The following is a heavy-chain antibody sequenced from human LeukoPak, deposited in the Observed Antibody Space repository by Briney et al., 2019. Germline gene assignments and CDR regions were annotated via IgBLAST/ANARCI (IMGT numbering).Heavy chain of an antibody. V-gene: IGHV4-59*01. CDR3: ARQQLSQLYYFDN. CDR1: GDSISSYY. D-gene: IGHD6-13*01. J-gene: IGHJ4*02. Sequence: KPSETLSLTCTVSGDSISSYYWSWIRQPPGKGLEWIGYIYYTGSTNYNPSLKSRVTISVDTSKNQFSLKLSSVTAADTAVYYCARQQLSQLYYFDNWGQGTLVTVSS. CDR2: IYYTGST.